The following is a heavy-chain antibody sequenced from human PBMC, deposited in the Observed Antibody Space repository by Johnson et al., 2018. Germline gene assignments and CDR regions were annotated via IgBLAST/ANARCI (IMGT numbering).Heavy chain of an antibody. V-gene: IGHV3-23*04. CDR3: AKEEMYYFDSNGYREYFQH. CDR2: IRCSGGST. D-gene: IGHD3-22*01. Sequence: VQLVQSGGGVVQPGRSLRLSCAASGFTFSSYGMHWVRQAPGKGLEWVSAIRCSGGSTYYADSVKGQFTISRDNSKNTLYLQINSLRAEDTAIYYCAKEEMYYFDSNGYREYFQHWGQGTLVTVSS. CDR1: GFTFSSYG. J-gene: IGHJ1*01.